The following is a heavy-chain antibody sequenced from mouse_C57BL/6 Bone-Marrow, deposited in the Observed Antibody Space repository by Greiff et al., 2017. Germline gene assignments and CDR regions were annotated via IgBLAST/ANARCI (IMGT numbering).Heavy chain of an antibody. CDR1: GYTFTSYW. J-gene: IGHJ1*03. Sequence: QVQLQQPGAELVRPGTSVKLSCKASGYTFTSYWMHWVKQRPGQGLEWIGVIDPSDSYTNYNQKFKGKATLTVDKSSSTAYMLLSSLTSEDSAVYFCARHVATVVAHWYFDVWGTGTTVTVSS. CDR3: ARHVATVVAHWYFDV. V-gene: IGHV1-59*01. D-gene: IGHD1-1*01. CDR2: IDPSDSYT.